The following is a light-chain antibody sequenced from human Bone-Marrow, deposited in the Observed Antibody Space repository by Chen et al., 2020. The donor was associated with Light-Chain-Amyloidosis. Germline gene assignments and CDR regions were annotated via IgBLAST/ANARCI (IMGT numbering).Light chain of an antibody. CDR1: DLPTKY. CDR2: RDT. Sequence: SYGLTQPPSVSVSPGQTATLTCSGDDLPTKYAYWYQQKPGQAPVLVIHRDTERPSGISERFSGSSSGTTATLTISGVQAEDEADYHCQSADSSGTYEVIFGGGTKLTVL. CDR3: QSADSSGTYEVI. J-gene: IGLJ2*01. V-gene: IGLV3-25*03.